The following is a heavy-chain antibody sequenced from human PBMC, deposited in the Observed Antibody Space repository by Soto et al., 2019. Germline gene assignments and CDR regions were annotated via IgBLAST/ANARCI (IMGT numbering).Heavy chain of an antibody. CDR3: AKRLGDGGHCDY. Sequence: DVQLLESGGGLVQPEGSLRLSCAASGFTFSSYAMGWVRQGPGKGLEWVAVVSIGGSTHYADSVRGRFTISRDNSKNTLSLQMNSLTAEDTAVYFCAKRLGDGGHCDYWGQGALVTVSS. CDR2: VSIGGST. CDR1: GFTFSSYA. V-gene: IGHV3-23*01. J-gene: IGHJ4*02. D-gene: IGHD2-21*02.